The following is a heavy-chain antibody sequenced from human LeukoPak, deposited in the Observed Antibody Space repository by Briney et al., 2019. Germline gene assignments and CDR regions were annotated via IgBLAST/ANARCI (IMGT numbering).Heavy chain of an antibody. D-gene: IGHD3-3*01. Sequence: SETLSLTCTVSGGSISSGDYYWSWIRQPPGKGLEWIGYIYYSGSTYYNPSLKGRVTISVDTSKNQFSLKLSSVTAADTAVYYCARAPITIFGVAPDDYWGQGTLVTVSS. CDR1: GGSISSGDYY. CDR2: IYYSGST. J-gene: IGHJ4*02. V-gene: IGHV4-30-4*08. CDR3: ARAPITIFGVAPDDY.